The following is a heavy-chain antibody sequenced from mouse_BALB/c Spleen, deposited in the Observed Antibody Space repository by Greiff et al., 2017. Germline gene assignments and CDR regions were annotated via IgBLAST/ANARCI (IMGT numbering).Heavy chain of an antibody. CDR2: IYPGSGNT. J-gene: IGHJ2*01. Sequence: QVQLQQSGAELARPGASVKLSCKASGYTFTDYYINWVKQRTGQGLEWIGEIYPGSGNTYYNEKFKGKATLTADKSSSTAYMQLSSLTSEDSAVYFCARYFDYWGQGTTLTVSS. CDR3: ARYFDY. V-gene: IGHV1-77*01. CDR1: GYTFTDYY.